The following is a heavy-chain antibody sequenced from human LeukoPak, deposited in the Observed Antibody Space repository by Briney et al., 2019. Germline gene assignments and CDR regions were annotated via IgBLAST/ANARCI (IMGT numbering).Heavy chain of an antibody. J-gene: IGHJ6*02. CDR3: ARAPYGSGSYYNGYYYYGTDV. CDR2: IYYSGST. D-gene: IGHD3-10*01. V-gene: IGHV4-59*08. CDR1: GGSISTYY. Sequence: SETLSLTCTVSGGSISTYYWSWIRQPPGKGPEWIGYIYYSGSTNYNPSLKSRVTISVDTSKNQFSLKLSSVTAADTAVYYCARAPYGSGSYYNGYYYYGTDVWGQGTTVTVSS.